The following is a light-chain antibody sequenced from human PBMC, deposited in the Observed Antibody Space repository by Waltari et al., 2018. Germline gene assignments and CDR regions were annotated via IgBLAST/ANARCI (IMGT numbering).Light chain of an antibody. J-gene: IGLJ2*01. V-gene: IGLV2-23*02. CDR2: EVN. CDR3: CSYAGSTTFVL. Sequence: QSALTQPASVSGSPGQSITISCTGTSSDVGSFNLVSWYQLLPGKAPKLLISEVNKRPSGVSNRFSGSKSGIPASLTIPGLQAGDEADYYCCSYAGSTTFVLFGGGTKLTVL. CDR1: SSDVGSFNL.